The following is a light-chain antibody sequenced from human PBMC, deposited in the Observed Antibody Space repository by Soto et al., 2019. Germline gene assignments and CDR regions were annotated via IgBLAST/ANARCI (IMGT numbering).Light chain of an antibody. CDR2: DNS. CDR1: SSNIGSNY. Sequence: QSALTQPPSVSAAPGQKVTISCSGSSSNIGSNYVSWYQQLPGAAPKLLIYDNSQRPSGIPDRFSGSKSGTSATLGITGLQTGDEADYYCATWDSSRLVFGGGTKGTVL. CDR3: ATWDSSRLV. V-gene: IGLV1-51*01. J-gene: IGLJ3*02.